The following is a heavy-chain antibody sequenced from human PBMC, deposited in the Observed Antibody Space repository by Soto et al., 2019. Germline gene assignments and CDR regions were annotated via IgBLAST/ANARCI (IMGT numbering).Heavy chain of an antibody. CDR2: ISAYNGNT. D-gene: IGHD1-26*01. J-gene: IGHJ4*02. CDR3: ARVSSVGHFDY. Sequence: QVQLVQSGAKVKKPGASVNVSCKASGYTFTSYGISWVRQAPGQGLEWMGCISAYNGNTNYEPKLQCRVTMTTDTSTSTAYMELRSLRSDDTAVYSCARVSSVGHFDYWGQGPLVTVSS. V-gene: IGHV1-18*01. CDR1: GYTFTSYG.